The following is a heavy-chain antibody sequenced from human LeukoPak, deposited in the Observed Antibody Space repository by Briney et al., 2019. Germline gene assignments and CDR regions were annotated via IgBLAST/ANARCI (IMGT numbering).Heavy chain of an antibody. J-gene: IGHJ1*01. Sequence: GGSLRLSCAASGFTFSSYEMNWDRQAPGRGLESVSYISSSGSTIYYADSVKGRFTISRDNAKNSLDLQLNSLRAEDTAVYYCAADYYDSSGYLEYFQHWGQGTLVTVSS. CDR3: AADYYDSSGYLEYFQH. D-gene: IGHD3-22*01. V-gene: IGHV3-48*03. CDR2: ISSSGSTI. CDR1: GFTFSSYE.